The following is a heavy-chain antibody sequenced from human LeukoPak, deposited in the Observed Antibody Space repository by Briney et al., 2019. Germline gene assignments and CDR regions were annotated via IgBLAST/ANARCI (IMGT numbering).Heavy chain of an antibody. Sequence: GGSLRLSCAGSGFSFSDYTMNWVRQAPGKGLEWVSSISSSSSYIYYADSVKGRFAISRDNAKNSLYLQMNSLRAEDTAVYYCARGYGRADYWGQGTLVSVSS. D-gene: IGHD5-18*01. CDR1: GFSFSDYT. J-gene: IGHJ4*02. CDR3: ARGYGRADY. CDR2: ISSSSSYI. V-gene: IGHV3-21*01.